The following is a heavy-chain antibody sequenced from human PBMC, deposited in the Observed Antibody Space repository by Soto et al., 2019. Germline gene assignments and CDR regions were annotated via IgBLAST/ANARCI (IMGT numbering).Heavy chain of an antibody. CDR2: IYYSGST. CDR1: GGSISGYS. V-gene: IGHV4-59*05. Sequence: SETLSLTCTVSGGSISGYSGSWIRQPPGKGLEWIGSIYYSGSTYYNPSLRSRVTISVDTSKNQFSLKLSSVTAADTAVYYCARQGIGVELRYFDWLVTHYGMDVWGQGTTVTVSS. J-gene: IGHJ6*02. D-gene: IGHD3-9*01. CDR3: ARQGIGVELRYFDWLVTHYGMDV.